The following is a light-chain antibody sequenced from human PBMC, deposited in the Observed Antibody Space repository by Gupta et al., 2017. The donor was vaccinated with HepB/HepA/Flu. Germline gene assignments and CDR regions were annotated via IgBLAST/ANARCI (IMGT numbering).Light chain of an antibody. CDR1: SGSVSTTYH. J-gene: IGLJ3*02. CDR3: VLYMGSGIWV. CDR2: NTN. Sequence: QTVVTTEPSLSVSPGGTVTLTCGLTSGSVSTTYHPGWYPQTPGQPPRTLIYNTNTRSSGVPDRFSGSILGNKAALSITGAQADDDSDYYCVLYMGSGIWVFGGGTKLTVL. V-gene: IGLV8-61*01.